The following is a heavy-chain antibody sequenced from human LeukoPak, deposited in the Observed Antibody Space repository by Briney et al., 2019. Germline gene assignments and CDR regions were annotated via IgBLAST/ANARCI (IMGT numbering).Heavy chain of an antibody. Sequence: PSEPLSLTCTVSGGSISSYYWSWIRQPAGKGLEWIGRIYTSGSTNYNPSLKSRVTMSVDTSKNQFSLKLSSVTAADTAVYYCARDMAVAGWGGFDYWGQGTLVTVSS. V-gene: IGHV4-4*07. CDR2: IYTSGST. J-gene: IGHJ4*02. CDR3: ARDMAVAGWGGFDY. CDR1: GGSISSYY. D-gene: IGHD6-19*01.